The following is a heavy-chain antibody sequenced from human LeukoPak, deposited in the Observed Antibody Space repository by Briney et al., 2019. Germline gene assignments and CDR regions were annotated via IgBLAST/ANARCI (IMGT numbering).Heavy chain of an antibody. Sequence: GGSLRLSCAASGFAFDDYAMHWVRQAPGKGLEWVSGISWNSGSIGYADSVKGRFTISRDNAKNSLYLQMNSLRAEDTALYYCAKGDRWAIPSWFDPCGQGTLVTVSS. CDR3: AKGDRWAIPSWFDP. J-gene: IGHJ5*02. CDR2: ISWNSGSI. CDR1: GFAFDDYA. V-gene: IGHV3-9*01. D-gene: IGHD1-26*01.